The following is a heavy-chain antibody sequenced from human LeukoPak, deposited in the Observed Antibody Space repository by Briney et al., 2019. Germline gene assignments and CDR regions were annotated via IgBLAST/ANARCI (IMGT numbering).Heavy chain of an antibody. J-gene: IGHJ4*02. CDR2: VYSGGTT. D-gene: IGHD5-18*01. Sequence: GGSLRLSCAASGFTVSSNSMSWVRQAPGKGLEWVSVVYSGGTTYYADSVKGRFTISRDNSKNTLYLQMNSLRAEDTAVYYCAREIIRVDTAMDDYFDYWGQGTLVTVSS. CDR3: AREIIRVDTAMDDYFDY. CDR1: GFTVSSNS. V-gene: IGHV3-53*01.